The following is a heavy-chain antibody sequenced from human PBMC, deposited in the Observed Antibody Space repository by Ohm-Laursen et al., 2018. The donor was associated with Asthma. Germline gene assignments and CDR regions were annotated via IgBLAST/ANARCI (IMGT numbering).Heavy chain of an antibody. V-gene: IGHV4-39*02. Sequence: GTLSLTCTVSGGSISSTLYYWAWIRQSPGKGLEWIGSIYYSGNTYYNPSFKSRVTISVDTSKNQFSLKLSSVTAADTAVYYCARDTFGAFDIWGQGTMVTVSS. CDR1: GGSISSTLYY. J-gene: IGHJ3*02. CDR3: ARDTFGAFDI. D-gene: IGHD2/OR15-2a*01. CDR2: IYYSGNT.